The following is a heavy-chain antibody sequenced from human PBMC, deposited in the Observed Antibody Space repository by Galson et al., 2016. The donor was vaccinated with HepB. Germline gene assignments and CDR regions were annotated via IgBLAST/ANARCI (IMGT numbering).Heavy chain of an antibody. J-gene: IGHJ4*02. D-gene: IGHD3-10*01. V-gene: IGHV5-51*01. CDR2: IYPGDSDT. CDR3: ARRDSYSGLGCYLFDS. CDR1: GYGFANYW. Sequence: QSGAEVKKPGESLKISCKGSGYGFANYWIGWVRQMPGKGLEWMGIIYPGDSDTRYGPSFEGQVTISVDKSISTASLQWSSLKASDTAIYYCARRDSYSGLGCYLFDSWGQGTLVTVSS.